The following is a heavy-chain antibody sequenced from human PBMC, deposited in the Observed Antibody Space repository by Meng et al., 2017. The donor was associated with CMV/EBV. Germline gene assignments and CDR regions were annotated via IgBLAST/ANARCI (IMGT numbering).Heavy chain of an antibody. CDR2: LSSSGSTI. CDR3: AREGRTYYYDSSGYYYVDNWFDP. V-gene: IGHV3-11*01. Sequence: GGSLRLSCAASGFTFSDYYMSWIRQAPGKGLEWVSYLSSSGSTIYYADSVKGRFTISRDNAKNSLYLQMNSLRAEDTAVYYCAREGRTYYYDSSGYYYVDNWFDPWGQGTLVTVSS. D-gene: IGHD3-22*01. CDR1: GFTFSDYY. J-gene: IGHJ5*02.